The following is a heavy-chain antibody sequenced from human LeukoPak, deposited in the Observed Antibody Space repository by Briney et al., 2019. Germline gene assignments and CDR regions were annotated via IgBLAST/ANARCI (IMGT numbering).Heavy chain of an antibody. CDR2: IYYSGST. CDR1: GGSISSGSYY. J-gene: IGHJ4*02. Sequence: SETLSLTCTVSGGSISSGSYYWSWIRQPPGKGLEWIGYIYYSGSTNYNPSLKSRVTISVDTSKNQFSLKLSSVTAADTAVYYCARHGTTVVTPLDYWGQGTLVTVSS. D-gene: IGHD4-23*01. CDR3: ARHGTTVVTPLDY. V-gene: IGHV4-61*01.